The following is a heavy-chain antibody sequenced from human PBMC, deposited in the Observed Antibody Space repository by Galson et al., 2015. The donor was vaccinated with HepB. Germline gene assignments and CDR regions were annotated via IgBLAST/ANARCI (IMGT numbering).Heavy chain of an antibody. V-gene: IGHV3-33*01. CDR3: ARGKYDFWSGSAPDY. J-gene: IGHJ4*02. CDR1: GFTFSSYG. D-gene: IGHD3-3*01. CDR2: IWYDGSNK. Sequence: SLRLSCAASGFTFSSYGMHWVRQAPGKGPEWVAVIWYDGSNKYYADSVKGRFTISRDNSKNTLYLQMNSLRAEDTAVYYCARGKYDFWSGSAPDYWGQGTLVTVSS.